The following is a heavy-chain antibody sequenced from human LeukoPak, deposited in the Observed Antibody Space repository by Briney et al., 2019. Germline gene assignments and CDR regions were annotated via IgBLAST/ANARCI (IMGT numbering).Heavy chain of an antibody. V-gene: IGHV1-8*03. CDR3: ARGPWGYYYDSSGYYHAADY. CDR1: GYTFTSYD. D-gene: IGHD3-22*01. CDR2: MNPNSGNT. Sequence: ASVKVSCKASGYTFTSYDINWVRQATGQGLEWMGWMNPNSGNTGYAQKFQGRVTITRNTSISTAYMELSSLRSEDTAVYYCARGPWGYYYDSSGYYHAADYWGQGTLVTVSS. J-gene: IGHJ4*02.